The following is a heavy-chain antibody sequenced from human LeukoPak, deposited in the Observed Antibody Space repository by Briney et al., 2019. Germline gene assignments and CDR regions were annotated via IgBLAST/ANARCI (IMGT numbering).Heavy chain of an antibody. V-gene: IGHV1-58*02. J-gene: IGHJ4*02. Sequence: SVKVSCKASGFTFTSSAMQWVRQARGQRLEWIGWIVVGSGNTNYAQKFQERVTITRDTSISTAYMELSRLTSDDTAVYYCAKDRGPQWWGSFDYWGQGTLVTVSS. D-gene: IGHD3-16*01. CDR1: GFTFTSSA. CDR2: IVVGSGNT. CDR3: AKDRGPQWWGSFDY.